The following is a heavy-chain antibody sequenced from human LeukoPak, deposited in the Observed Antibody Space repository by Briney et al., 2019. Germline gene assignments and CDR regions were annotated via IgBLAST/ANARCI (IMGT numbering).Heavy chain of an antibody. V-gene: IGHV3-30*02. CDR2: IRYDGSNK. CDR3: AKGLEYYDSSGYSPLDY. D-gene: IGHD3-22*01. CDR1: GFTFSSYG. Sequence: PGGSLRLSCAASGFTFSSYGMHWVRQAPGKGLEWVAFIRYDGSNKYYADSVKGRFTISRDNSKNTLYLQMNSLRAEDTAVYYCAKGLEYYDSSGYSPLDYWGQGTLVTVSS. J-gene: IGHJ4*02.